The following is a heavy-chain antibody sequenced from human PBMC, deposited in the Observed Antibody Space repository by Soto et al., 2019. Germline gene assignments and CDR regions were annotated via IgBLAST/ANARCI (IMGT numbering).Heavy chain of an antibody. D-gene: IGHD2-21*02. J-gene: IGHJ4*02. CDR3: ARGPLAVITARERAY. CDR2: IFYTGST. V-gene: IGHV4-61*01. CDR1: GGSVSSGSYY. Sequence: PSETLSLTCTVSGGSVSSGSYYWSWIRQPPGKGLEWIGYIFYTGSTNYNPSLKSRVTISVDKSKNQFSLNLSSVTAADTAVYYCARGPLAVITARERAYWGQGTLVTVSS.